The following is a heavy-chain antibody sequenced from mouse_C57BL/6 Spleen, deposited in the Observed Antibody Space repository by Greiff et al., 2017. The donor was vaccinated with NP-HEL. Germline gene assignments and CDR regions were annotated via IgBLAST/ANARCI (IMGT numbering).Heavy chain of an antibody. CDR2: IYPGSGNT. D-gene: IGHD2-3*01. CDR3: AIGGDGYYVDY. Sequence: VQLKQSGPELVKPGASVKISCKASGYSFTSYYIHWVKQRPGQGLEWIGWIYPGSGNTKYNEKFKGKATLTADTSSSTAYMQLSSLTSEDSAVYYCAIGGDGYYVDYWGQGTTLTVSS. J-gene: IGHJ2*01. CDR1: GYSFTSYY. V-gene: IGHV1-66*01.